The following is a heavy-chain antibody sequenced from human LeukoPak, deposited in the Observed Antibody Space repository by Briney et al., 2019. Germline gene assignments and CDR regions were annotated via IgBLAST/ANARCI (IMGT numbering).Heavy chain of an antibody. CDR2: IYHSGST. CDR1: GGSISSSSYY. D-gene: IGHD1-26*01. J-gene: IGHJ6*03. V-gene: IGHV4-39*07. Sequence: SETLSLTCTVSGGSISSSSYYWGWIRQPPGKGLEWIGSIYHSGSTYYNPSLKSRVTISVDTSKNQFSLKLSSVTAADTAVYYCARPRATLYYYYMDVWGKGTTVAASS. CDR3: ARPRATLYYYYMDV.